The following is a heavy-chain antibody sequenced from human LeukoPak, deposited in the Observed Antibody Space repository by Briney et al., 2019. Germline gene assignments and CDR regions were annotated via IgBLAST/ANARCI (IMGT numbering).Heavy chain of an antibody. D-gene: IGHD6-19*01. CDR3: ARGCSSGRFWFDY. CDR1: GYTFTGYY. V-gene: IGHV1-2*02. Sequence: GASVKVSCKASGYTFTGYYVHWVRQAPGQGLEWMGWINPNSGGTNYAQKLQGRVTMTRDTSISTAYMELSRLRSDDTAVYYCARGCSSGRFWFDYWGEGSLVTVSS. CDR2: INPNSGGT. J-gene: IGHJ4*02.